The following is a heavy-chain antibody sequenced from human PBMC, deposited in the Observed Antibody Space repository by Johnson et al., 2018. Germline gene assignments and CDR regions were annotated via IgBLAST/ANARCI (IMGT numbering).Heavy chain of an antibody. CDR2: INHSGST. V-gene: IGHV4-34*01. CDR1: GGSFSGYY. J-gene: IGHJ1*01. Sequence: QVQLQQWGAGLLKPSETLSLTCAVYGGSFSGYYWSWIRQPPGKGLEWIGEINHSGSTNYNPSLKSRVTISVDTSKNQFSLKLSSVTAADTAVYYCATREGFGSSGYDIHTRKYFQHWGQGTLVTVSS. CDR3: ATREGFGSSGYDIHTRKYFQH. D-gene: IGHD3-22*01.